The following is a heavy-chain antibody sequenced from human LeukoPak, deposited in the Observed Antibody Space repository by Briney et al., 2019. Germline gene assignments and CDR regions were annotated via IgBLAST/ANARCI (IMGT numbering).Heavy chain of an antibody. V-gene: IGHV1-2*02. CDR3: ARAPLGDILTGTNWFDP. D-gene: IGHD3-9*01. CDR1: GYTFTGYY. J-gene: IGHJ5*02. CDR2: INPNSGGT. Sequence: ASVKVSCKASGYTFTGYYMHWVRQAPGQGLEWMGWINPNSGGTNYAQKFQGRVTMTRDTSISTAYMELSRLRSDDTAVYYCARAPLGDILTGTNWFDPWGQGTLVTVSS.